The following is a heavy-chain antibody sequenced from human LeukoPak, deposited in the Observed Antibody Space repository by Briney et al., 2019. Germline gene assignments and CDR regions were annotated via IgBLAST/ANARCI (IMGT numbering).Heavy chain of an antibody. Sequence: GGSLRLSCAAAGFTFSSYSMNWVRQAPGRGLEWVSYISSINRTTYYRDSVKGRFTISRDNAKNSLYLQMNSLRDEDAAVYYCARDICVSTSCSYGMDVWGQGTTVTVSS. CDR2: ISSINRTT. CDR3: ARDICVSTSCSYGMDV. CDR1: GFTFSSYS. V-gene: IGHV3-48*02. D-gene: IGHD2-2*01. J-gene: IGHJ6*02.